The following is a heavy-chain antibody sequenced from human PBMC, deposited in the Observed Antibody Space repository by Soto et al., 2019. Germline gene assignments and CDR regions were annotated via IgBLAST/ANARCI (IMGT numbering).Heavy chain of an antibody. Sequence: EVQLVESGGGLVQPGGSLRLSCAASGFTFSGYNMNWVRQAPGKGLEWISCIKSDSSGTWYADSVKGRFTMSSDNAKNSLYLQMNSLRDEDTAVYFCARDSNWYSDYWGQGTLVDVSS. D-gene: IGHD1-1*01. J-gene: IGHJ4*02. CDR3: ARDSNWYSDY. CDR2: IKSDSSGT. V-gene: IGHV3-48*02. CDR1: GFTFSGYN.